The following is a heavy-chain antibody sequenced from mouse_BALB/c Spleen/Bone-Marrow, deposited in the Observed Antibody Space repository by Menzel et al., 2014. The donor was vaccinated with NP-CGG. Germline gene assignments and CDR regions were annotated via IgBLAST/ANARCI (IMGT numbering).Heavy chain of an antibody. D-gene: IGHD3-2*02. CDR1: GFTFSSFG. V-gene: IGHV5-17*02. J-gene: IGHJ2*01. Sequence: EVQVVESGGGLVQPGGSRKLSCAASGFTFSSFGMHWVRQAPEKRLEWVAYISSGSSTIYYADTLKGRFTIAIDNPKNALFLQMTSLRSEDTAMYYCARSRLRGYYFDYWGQGTTLTVSS. CDR2: ISSGSSTI. CDR3: ARSRLRGYYFDY.